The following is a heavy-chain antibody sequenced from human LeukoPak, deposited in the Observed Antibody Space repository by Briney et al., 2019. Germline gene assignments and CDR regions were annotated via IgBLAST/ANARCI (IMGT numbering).Heavy chain of an antibody. V-gene: IGHV5-51*01. J-gene: IGHJ4*02. CDR1: GYSFTSYW. CDR3: ARLVYGGNSGGDS. Sequence: GESLQISCQGSGYSFTSYWIGWVRQMPGKGLEWMGIIYPGDSDTRYSPSFQGQVTISADRSINTAYLQWSSLKASDTAMYYCARLVYGGNSGGDSWGQGTLVTVSS. D-gene: IGHD4-23*01. CDR2: IYPGDSDT.